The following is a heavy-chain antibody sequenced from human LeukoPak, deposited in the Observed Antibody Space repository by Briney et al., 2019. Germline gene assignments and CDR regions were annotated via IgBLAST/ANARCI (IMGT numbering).Heavy chain of an antibody. J-gene: IGHJ3*02. V-gene: IGHV4-61*02. CDR3: ARVRLIVVVPAAIKYNDAFDI. D-gene: IGHD2-2*02. CDR1: GGSISSGSYY. CDR2: IYTSGST. Sequence: PSQTLSLTCTVSGGSISSGSYYWSWIRQPAGKVQEWIGRIYTSGSTNYNPSLKSRVTISVDTSKNQFSLKLSSVTAADTAVYYCARVRLIVVVPAAIKYNDAFDIWGQGTMVTVSS.